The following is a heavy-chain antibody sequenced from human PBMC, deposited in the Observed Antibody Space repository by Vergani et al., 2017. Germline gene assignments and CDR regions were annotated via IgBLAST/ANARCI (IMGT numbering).Heavy chain of an antibody. Sequence: QVQLVESGGGVVQPGRSLRLSCAASGFTFSSYGMHWVRQAPGKGLEWVAVISYDGSNKYYADSVKGRFTISRDNSKNTLYLQMNSLRAEDTAVYYCAKKSLGMGSSGYYDYWGQGTLVTVSS. CDR2: ISYDGSNK. D-gene: IGHD3-22*01. CDR3: AKKSLGMGSSGYYDY. CDR1: GFTFSSYG. J-gene: IGHJ4*02. V-gene: IGHV3-30*18.